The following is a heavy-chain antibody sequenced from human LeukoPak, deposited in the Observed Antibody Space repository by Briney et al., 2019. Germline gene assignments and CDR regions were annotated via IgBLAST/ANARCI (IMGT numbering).Heavy chain of an antibody. CDR3: ASASGYSYGTRGVGY. V-gene: IGHV3-48*01. CDR2: INGGGSPI. J-gene: IGHJ4*02. Sequence: PGGSLRLSCAASGFTFSRDSMNWVRQAPGKGLEWASYINGGGSPIYYADSVRGRFTISRDNAKNSLYLQMNSLRAEDTAVYYCASASGYSYGTRGVGYWGQGTLVTVSS. D-gene: IGHD5-18*01. CDR1: GFTFSRDS.